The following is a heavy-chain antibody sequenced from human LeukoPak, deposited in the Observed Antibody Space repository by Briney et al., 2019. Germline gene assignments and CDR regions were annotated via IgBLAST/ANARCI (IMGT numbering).Heavy chain of an antibody. CDR1: GGSISSYY. CDR3: ARGGLLWFGELLSPGAFDI. V-gene: IGHV4-59*01. CDR2: IYYSGST. Sequence: SETLSLTCTVSGGSISSYYWSWIRQPPGKGLEWIGYIYYSGSTNYNPSLKSRVTISVDTSKNQFSLKLSSVTAADTAVYYCARGGLLWFGELLSPGAFDIWGQGTMVTVSS. J-gene: IGHJ3*02. D-gene: IGHD3-10*01.